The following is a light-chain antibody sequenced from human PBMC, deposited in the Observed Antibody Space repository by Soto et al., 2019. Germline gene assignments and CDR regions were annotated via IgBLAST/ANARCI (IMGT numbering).Light chain of an antibody. V-gene: IGKV3-20*01. CDR2: GAS. Sequence: DIVMTQSPGTLSVSPGERATLSCRASQSVSSNYLAWYQQKPGQAPRLLIYGASTRATGIADRFSGSGSGTDFTLSISRLEPEDFAVYYCHQYGSSPQTFGQGTKV. CDR3: HQYGSSPQT. CDR1: QSVSSNY. J-gene: IGKJ1*01.